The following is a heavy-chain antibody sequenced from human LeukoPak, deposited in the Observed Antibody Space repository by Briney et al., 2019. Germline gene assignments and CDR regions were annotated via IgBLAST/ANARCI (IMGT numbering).Heavy chain of an antibody. CDR1: GFTFSSYP. V-gene: IGHV3-30*02. CDR2: IRYGGSNK. J-gene: IGHJ6*03. D-gene: IGHD3-3*01. CDR3: ANGSKEVLFTRAHYMDV. Sequence: GGSLRLSCAASGFTFSSYPMHWLGKAPGKGREGGTFIRYGGSNKYHADPVKGRFTSSSDNSKGTLYLQMKRLCGEGLAVHYCANGSKEVLFTRAHYMDVWGKGTTVTISS.